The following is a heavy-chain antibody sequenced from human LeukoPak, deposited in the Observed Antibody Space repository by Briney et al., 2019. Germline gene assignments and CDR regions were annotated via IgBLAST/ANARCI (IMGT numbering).Heavy chain of an antibody. Sequence: PGGPLRLSCAASGFTFTTHAMSWVRQAPGKGLEWVSGIIGGGATTHYADSVKGRFTISRDNSKNTLDLQMHSLRVEDTAVYYCAKGRGYSYCPVDYWGQGTVVTVSS. D-gene: IGHD5-18*01. CDR3: AKGRGYSYCPVDY. CDR1: GFTFTTHA. J-gene: IGHJ4*02. CDR2: IIGGGATT. V-gene: IGHV3-23*01.